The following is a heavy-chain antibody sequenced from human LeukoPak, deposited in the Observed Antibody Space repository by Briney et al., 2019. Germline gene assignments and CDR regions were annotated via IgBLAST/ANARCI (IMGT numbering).Heavy chain of an antibody. CDR1: GFTFSSYA. Sequence: GRSLRLSCAASGFTFSSYAMHWVRQAPGKGLEWVAAISYDGSNKYYADSVKGRFTISRDNSKNTLYLQMNSLRAEDTAVYYCARASIQFLYSSGWFDYWGQGTLVTVSS. J-gene: IGHJ5*01. CDR2: ISYDGSNK. D-gene: IGHD6-19*01. V-gene: IGHV3-30-3*01. CDR3: ARASIQFLYSSGWFDY.